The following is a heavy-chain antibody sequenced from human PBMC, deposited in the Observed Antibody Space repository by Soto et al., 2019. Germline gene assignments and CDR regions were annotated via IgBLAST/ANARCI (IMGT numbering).Heavy chain of an antibody. Sequence: ASVKVSCKASGYTFASCGISWVRQAPGQGLEWMGWISAYNGNTNYAQKLQGRVTMTTDTFTRTAYMEVRSLRSDDTAVYYCAREGTCSSTSCPTYFSFGMDVWGQGTTVTVSS. CDR2: ISAYNGNT. J-gene: IGHJ6*02. CDR1: GYTFASCG. D-gene: IGHD2-2*01. CDR3: AREGTCSSTSCPTYFSFGMDV. V-gene: IGHV1-18*01.